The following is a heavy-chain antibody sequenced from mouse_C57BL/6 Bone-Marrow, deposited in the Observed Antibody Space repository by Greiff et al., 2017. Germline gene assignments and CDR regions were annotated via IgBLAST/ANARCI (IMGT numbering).Heavy chain of an antibody. CDR1: GYTFTDYY. V-gene: IGHV1-26*01. Sequence: EVQLQQSGPELVKPGASVKISCKASGYTFTDYYMNWVKQSHGKSLEWIGDINPNNGGTSYNQKFKGKATLTVDKSSSTAYMELRSLTSEDSAVYYCARRDYDGASWYFDVWGTGTTVTVSS. CDR3: ARRDYDGASWYFDV. J-gene: IGHJ1*03. D-gene: IGHD2-4*01. CDR2: INPNNGGT.